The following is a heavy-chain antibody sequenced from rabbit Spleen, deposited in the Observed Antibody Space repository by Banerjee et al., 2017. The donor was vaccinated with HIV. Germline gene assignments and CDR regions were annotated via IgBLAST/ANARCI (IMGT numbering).Heavy chain of an antibody. Sequence: QEQLEESGGGLVKPEGSLTLTCTASGFSFSRSYYICWVRQAPGKGLEWIGCIYPDNSGSTAYASWAKGRFTISKTSSTTVTLQMTSLTVADTATYFCVRDLGYDDYSEKGYFNLWGQGTLVTVS. CDR2: IYPDNSGST. CDR3: VRDLGYDDYSEKGYFNL. D-gene: IGHD2-1*01. CDR1: GFSFSRSYY. J-gene: IGHJ4*01. V-gene: IGHV1S45*01.